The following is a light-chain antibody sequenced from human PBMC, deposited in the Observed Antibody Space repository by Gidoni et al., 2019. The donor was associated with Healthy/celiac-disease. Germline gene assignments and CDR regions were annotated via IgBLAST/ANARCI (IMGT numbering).Light chain of an antibody. CDR3: SSYTSSSVV. J-gene: IGLJ2*01. V-gene: IGLV2-14*03. CDR1: SSDVGGYNY. CDR2: DVS. Sequence: QPALTQPASVSGSPRPSITIPFTGTSSDVGGYNYVSWYQQHPGKAPKLMIYDVSNRPSGVSNRFSGSKSGNTASLTISGLQAEDEADYYCSSYTSSSVVFGGGTKLTVL.